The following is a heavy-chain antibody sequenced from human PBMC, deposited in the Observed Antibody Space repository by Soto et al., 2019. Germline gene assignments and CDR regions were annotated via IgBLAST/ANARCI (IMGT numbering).Heavy chain of an antibody. V-gene: IGHV1-69*06. CDR3: ARAPYDSSGKPSPGYFDY. D-gene: IGHD3-22*01. CDR2: IIPIFGTA. Sequence: PVKVSCKASGGTFSSYAISWVRQAPGQGLEWMGGIIPIFGTASYAQKFQGRVTITADKSTSTAYMELSSLRSEDTAVYYCARAPYDSSGKPSPGYFDYWGQGTPVTVSS. J-gene: IGHJ4*02. CDR1: GGTFSSYA.